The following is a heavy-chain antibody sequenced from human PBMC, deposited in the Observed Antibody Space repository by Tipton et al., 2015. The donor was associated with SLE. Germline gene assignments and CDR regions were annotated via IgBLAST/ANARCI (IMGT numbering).Heavy chain of an antibody. CDR1: EYDFTTFW. Sequence: QSGPEVKKPGESLKISCQGSEYDFTTFWIGWVRQMPGKGLEWMGIIYPGDSDTTYSPSFQGQVSISADKSISTAFLQWSSLKASDTAMYYCARQAYNYVGAFDIWGQGPMVTVSS. V-gene: IGHV5-51*01. CDR2: IYPGDSDT. CDR3: ARQAYNYVGAFDI. D-gene: IGHD1-20*01. J-gene: IGHJ3*02.